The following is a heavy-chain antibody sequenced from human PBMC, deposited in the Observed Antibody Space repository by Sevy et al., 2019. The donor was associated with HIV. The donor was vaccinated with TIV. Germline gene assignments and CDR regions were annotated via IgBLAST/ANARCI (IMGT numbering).Heavy chain of an antibody. CDR2: IYSGGTT. V-gene: IGHV3-53*01. J-gene: IGHJ4*02. CDR1: GFTVSTNY. D-gene: IGHD3-3*01. CDR3: AREFGDGYNPRYYFDY. Sequence: GGSLRLSCAASGFTVSTNYMSWVRQAPGKGLEWVSVIYSGGTTYYADSVKGRFTISRDKSKNTLYLQMNSLRAEDMAVYYCAREFGDGYNPRYYFDYWGQGTLVTVSS.